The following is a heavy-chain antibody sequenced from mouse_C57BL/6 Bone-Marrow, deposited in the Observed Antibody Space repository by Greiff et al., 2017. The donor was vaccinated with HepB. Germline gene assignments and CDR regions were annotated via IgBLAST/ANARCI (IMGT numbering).Heavy chain of an antibody. CDR3: ARGYAMDY. J-gene: IGHJ4*01. V-gene: IGHV1-26*01. Sequence: VQLQQSGPELVKPGASVKISCKASGYTFTDYYMNWVKQSHGKSLEWIGDINPNNGGTSYNQKFKGKATLTVDKSSSTAYMELRSLTSEDSAVYYCARGYAMDYWGQVTSVTVSS. CDR1: GYTFTDYY. CDR2: INPNNGGT.